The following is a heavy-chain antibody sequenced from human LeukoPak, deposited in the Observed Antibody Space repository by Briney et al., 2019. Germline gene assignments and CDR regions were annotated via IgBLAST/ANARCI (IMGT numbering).Heavy chain of an antibody. D-gene: IGHD4-11*01. Sequence: GGSLRRSCAGSGDSFISHTMIWVRQAPGKGLEWISYIGYSGSPIYYADSVKGRFGISRDDAKTSLYLHMNSLRAEDTAFYYCAREYDSRARFDSWGQGILVTVSS. CDR3: AREYDSRARFDS. CDR2: IGYSGSPI. J-gene: IGHJ4*02. V-gene: IGHV3-48*01. CDR1: GDSFISHT.